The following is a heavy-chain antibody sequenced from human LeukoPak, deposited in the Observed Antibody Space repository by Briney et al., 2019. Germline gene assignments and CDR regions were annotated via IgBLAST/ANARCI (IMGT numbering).Heavy chain of an antibody. CDR1: GYTFTGYY. Sequence: ASVKVSCKASGYTFTGYYMHWVRQAPGQGLEWMGWISPNSGGTNYAQKFQGRVTMTRDTSISTAYMGLSRLRSDDTAVYYCARVRIAAAGIDYWGQGTPVTVSS. D-gene: IGHD6-13*01. CDR2: ISPNSGGT. CDR3: ARVRIAAAGIDY. V-gene: IGHV1-2*02. J-gene: IGHJ4*02.